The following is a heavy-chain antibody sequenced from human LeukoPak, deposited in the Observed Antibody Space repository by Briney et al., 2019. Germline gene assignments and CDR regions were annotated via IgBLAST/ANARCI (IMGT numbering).Heavy chain of an antibody. CDR2: ISGSGDST. V-gene: IGHV3-23*01. D-gene: IGHD6-19*01. CDR1: GFTFSSYG. J-gene: IGHJ4*02. CDR3: ARRSGVAVAGAFDY. Sequence: GGSLRLSCAASGFTFSSYGMTWVRQAPGKGLEWVSGISGSGDSTYYADSVKGRFTISRDNSKNTLYLQMNSLRAEDTAVYFCARRSGVAVAGAFDYWGQGTLVTVSS.